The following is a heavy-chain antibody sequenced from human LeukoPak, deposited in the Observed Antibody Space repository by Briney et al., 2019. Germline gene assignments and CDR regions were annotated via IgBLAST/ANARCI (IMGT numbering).Heavy chain of an antibody. CDR1: GGSISSGGYY. D-gene: IGHD5-24*01. CDR2: IYYSGST. J-gene: IGHJ3*02. CDR3: ARDRDVEMATIGAFDI. V-gene: IGHV4-31*03. Sequence: SQTLSLTCTVSGGSISSGGYYWSWIRQHPGKGLEWIGYIYYSGSTYYNPSLKSRVTISVDTSKNQFSLKLSSVTAADTAVYYCARDRDVEMATIGAFDIWGQRTMVTVSS.